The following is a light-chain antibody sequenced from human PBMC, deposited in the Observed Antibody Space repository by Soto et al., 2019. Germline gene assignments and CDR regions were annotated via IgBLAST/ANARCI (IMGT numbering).Light chain of an antibody. CDR2: GAS. V-gene: IGKV3-15*01. Sequence: EIVMTQSPATLSVSPGERATLSCRASQSVRRNLAWYQQKPGQAPRLLIYGASTRATGIPARFSGSGSGTEFTLTIRSLQSEDFAVYYCQQYNNLPPYTFGQGTKLEIK. J-gene: IGKJ2*01. CDR1: QSVRRN. CDR3: QQYNNLPPYT.